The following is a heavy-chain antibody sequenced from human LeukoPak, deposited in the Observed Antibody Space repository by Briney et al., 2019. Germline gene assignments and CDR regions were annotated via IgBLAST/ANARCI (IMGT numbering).Heavy chain of an antibody. Sequence: ASVKVSCKASGGTFSSYATSWVRQAPGQGLEWMGGIIPIFGTANYAQKFQGRVTITTDESTSTAYMELSSLRSEDTAVYYCAGSLQGDYYYMDVWGKGTTVTVSS. V-gene: IGHV1-69*05. J-gene: IGHJ6*03. CDR2: IIPIFGTA. CDR3: AGSLQGDYYYMDV. CDR1: GGTFSSYA.